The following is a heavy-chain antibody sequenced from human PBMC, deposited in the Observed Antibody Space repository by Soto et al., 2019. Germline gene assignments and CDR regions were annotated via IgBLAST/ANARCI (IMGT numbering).Heavy chain of an antibody. D-gene: IGHD4-17*01. CDR3: ARDWVPPTDYMEV. J-gene: IGHJ6*03. CDR2: ISSSSSYI. Sequence: GGSLRLSCAASGFTFSSYSMDWVRQAPGKGLEWVSSISSSSSYIYYADSVKGRFTISRDNAKNSLYLQMNSLRAEDTAVYYCARDWVPPTDYMEVWGKGTTVTVSS. CDR1: GFTFSSYS. V-gene: IGHV3-21*01.